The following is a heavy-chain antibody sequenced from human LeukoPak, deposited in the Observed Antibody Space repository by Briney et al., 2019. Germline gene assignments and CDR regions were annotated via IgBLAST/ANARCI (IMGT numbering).Heavy chain of an antibody. V-gene: IGHV4-4*07. CDR2: IYTSGSP. Sequence: SETLSLTCTVSGGSISIYYCNWIRQPAGKGLGWIGRIYTSGSPSYNPSLKSRVTMSVAKYKDQFSLKLRSVTAADTAVYYCARWTTVTRAFDYWGQGTLVTVSS. CDR1: GGSISIYY. D-gene: IGHD4-17*01. J-gene: IGHJ4*02. CDR3: ARWTTVTRAFDY.